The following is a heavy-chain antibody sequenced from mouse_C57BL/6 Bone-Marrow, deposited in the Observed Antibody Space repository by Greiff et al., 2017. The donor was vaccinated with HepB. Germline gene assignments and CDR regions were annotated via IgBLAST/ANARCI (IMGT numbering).Heavy chain of an antibody. CDR3: TRERLRGVAY. V-gene: IGHV5-9-1*02. CDR2: ISSGGDYI. D-gene: IGHD3-2*02. Sequence: EVKVVESGEGLVKPGGSLKLSCAASGFTFSSYAMSWVRQTPEKRLEWVAYISSGGDYIYYADTVKGRFTISRDNARNTLYLQMSSLKSEDTAMYYCTRERLRGVAYWGQGTLVTVSA. J-gene: IGHJ3*01. CDR1: GFTFSSYA.